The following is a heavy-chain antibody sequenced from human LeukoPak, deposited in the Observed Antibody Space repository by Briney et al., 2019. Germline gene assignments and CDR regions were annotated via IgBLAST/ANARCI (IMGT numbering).Heavy chain of an antibody. CDR1: GGSFSGYY. Sequence: PSETLSLTCAVYGGSFSGYYWSWIRQPPGKGLEWIGEINHSGSTNYNPSLKSRVTISVDTSKNQFSQKLSSVTAADTAVYYCASVPVAGTQGYYFDYWGQGTLVTVSS. CDR2: INHSGST. V-gene: IGHV4-34*01. J-gene: IGHJ4*02. D-gene: IGHD6-19*01. CDR3: ASVPVAGTQGYYFDY.